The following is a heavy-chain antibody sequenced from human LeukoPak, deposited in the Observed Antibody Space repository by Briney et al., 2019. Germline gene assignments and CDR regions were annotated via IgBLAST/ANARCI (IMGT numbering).Heavy chain of an antibody. D-gene: IGHD3-9*01. J-gene: IGHJ4*02. CDR1: GGTFSSYA. CDR3: ARGGRYFDWLLPFDY. Sequence: SVKVSCKASGGTFSSYAISWVRQAPGQGLEWMGGIIPIFGTANYAQRFQGRVTITADESTSTAYMELSSLRSEDTAVYYCARGGRYFDWLLPFDYWGQGTLVTVSS. V-gene: IGHV1-69*13. CDR2: IIPIFGTA.